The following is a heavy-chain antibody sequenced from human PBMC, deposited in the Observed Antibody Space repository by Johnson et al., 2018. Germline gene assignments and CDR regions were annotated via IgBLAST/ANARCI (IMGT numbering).Heavy chain of an antibody. CDR3: VRDEFSTSSGGLDF. J-gene: IGHJ4*02. CDR1: GFTFDDPA. D-gene: IGHD2/OR15-2a*01. V-gene: IGHV3-9*01. CDR2: LSWNSGGI. Sequence: VQLVQSGGHLVQPGRSLRLSCEASGFTFDDPALYWVRQAPGKGLEWVSGLSWNSGGIGYADSVRGRFTISRDKAKNSLYLQMHSLRVEDTALYYFVRDEFSTSSGGLDFWGQGTLVTVSS.